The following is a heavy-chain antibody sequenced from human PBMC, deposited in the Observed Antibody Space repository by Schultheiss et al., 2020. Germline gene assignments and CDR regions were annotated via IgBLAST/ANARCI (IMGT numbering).Heavy chain of an antibody. CDR3: ARDGGGSYLGD. D-gene: IGHD1-26*01. V-gene: IGHV3-30*01. CDR1: GFTFSSYA. CDR2: ISYDGSNK. J-gene: IGHJ3*01. Sequence: GGSLRLSCAASGFTFSSYAMHWVRQAPGKGLEWVAVISYDGSNKYYADSVKGRFTISRDNSKNTLYLQMNSLRAEDTAVYYCARDGGGSYLGDWGQGTMVTV.